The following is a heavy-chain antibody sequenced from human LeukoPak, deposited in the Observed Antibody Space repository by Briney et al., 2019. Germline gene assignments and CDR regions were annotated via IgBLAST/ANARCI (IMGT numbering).Heavy chain of an antibody. V-gene: IGHV3-74*01. CDR3: ASTMTGTSTVLGF. CDR2: INSDGDIT. D-gene: IGHD3-9*01. CDR1: GFTFSSYW. Sequence: GGSLRLSCAASGFTFSSYWMHWVRQAPGKGLVWVSRINSDGDITSYADSVKGRFTISRDNAKNTLCLQMNSLRTEDTAVYYCASTMTGTSTVLGFWGQGTLVTASS. J-gene: IGHJ4*02.